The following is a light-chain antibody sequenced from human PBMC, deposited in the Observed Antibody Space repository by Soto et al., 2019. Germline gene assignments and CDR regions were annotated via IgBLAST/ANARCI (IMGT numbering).Light chain of an antibody. CDR1: RSFASSY. V-gene: IGKV3-20*01. Sequence: DMVLTQSPGTLSLSPGERATLSCRASRSFASSYLGWYQQKPGQAPRLLLYAASKRATGIPDRFSGSGSGTDFTLTINRLEPEDSAVYYCQQYGSSPPYTFGQGTKVE. CDR3: QQYGSSPPYT. CDR2: AAS. J-gene: IGKJ2*01.